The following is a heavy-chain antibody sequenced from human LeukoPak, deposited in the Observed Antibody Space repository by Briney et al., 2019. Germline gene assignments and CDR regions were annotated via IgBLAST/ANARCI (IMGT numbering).Heavy chain of an antibody. V-gene: IGHV4-61*02. CDR3: ARDRETSPFRAESYYYYMDV. Sequence: SQTLSLTCTVSGGSISSGPYYWTWIRQPAGKGLEWVGRIYTSGSTNYNPSLKSRVTISIDTSKNLFSLKLSSVTAADTAVYFCARDRETSPFRAESYYYYMDVWGKGTTVTVSS. CDR2: IYTSGST. D-gene: IGHD3-16*01. J-gene: IGHJ6*03. CDR1: GGSISSGPYY.